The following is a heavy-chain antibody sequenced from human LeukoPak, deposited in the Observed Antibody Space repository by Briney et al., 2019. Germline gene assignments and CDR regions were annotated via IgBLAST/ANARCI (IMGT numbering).Heavy chain of an antibody. V-gene: IGHV3-23*01. CDR2: IVGDSSKT. D-gene: IGHD2-21*01. J-gene: IGHJ6*03. Sequence: GGSLRLSCAVSGLTFHDYAMTWVRQAPGKGLEWVSTIVGDSSKTYYADSVKGRFTISRDNSNYMLFLHMNNLRAEDTAIYYCAKQPYNYYYLDVWGKGTTVTVSS. CDR3: AKQPYNYYYLDV. CDR1: GLTFHDYA.